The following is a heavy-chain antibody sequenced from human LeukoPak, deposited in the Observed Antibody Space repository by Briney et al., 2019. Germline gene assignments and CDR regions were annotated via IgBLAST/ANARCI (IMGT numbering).Heavy chain of an antibody. J-gene: IGHJ3*02. CDR3: ARDRSAPQPDAFDI. Sequence: GASVNVSCKASGDTFSSYGISWVRQAPGQGLEWMGRIIPILGIANYAQKFQGRVTITADKSTSTAYMELSSLRSEDTAMYYCARDRSAPQPDAFDIWGQGTMVTVSS. V-gene: IGHV1-69*04. CDR1: GDTFSSYG. CDR2: IIPILGIA.